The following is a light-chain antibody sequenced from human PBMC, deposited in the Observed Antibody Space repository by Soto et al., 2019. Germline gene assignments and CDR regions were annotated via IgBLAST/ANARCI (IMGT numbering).Light chain of an antibody. CDR1: SSDIGDYNY. CDR2: DVS. V-gene: IGLV2-14*01. CDR3: CSYTRSGTLI. J-gene: IGLJ1*01. Sequence: ALTQPASVSGSPGQSITISCVGTSSDIGDYNYVSWYQQHPGKVPKVIIYDVSNRPSGVSYRFSATKSGNTASLTISGLQAEDEADYYCCSYTRSGTLIFGTGTKLTVL.